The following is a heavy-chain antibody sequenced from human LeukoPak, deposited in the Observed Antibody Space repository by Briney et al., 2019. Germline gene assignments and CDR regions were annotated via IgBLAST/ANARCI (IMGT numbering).Heavy chain of an antibody. J-gene: IGHJ4*02. D-gene: IGHD3-22*01. Sequence: IPGGSLRLSCAASGFTFSSYSMNWVRQAPGKGLEWVSSISSSSSYIYYADSVKGRFTISRDNAKNSLYLQMNSLRAEDTAVYYCARDPSDYYDSSGYYQPNYYFDYWGQGTLVTVSS. CDR2: ISSSSSYI. CDR3: ARDPSDYYDSSGYYQPNYYFDY. V-gene: IGHV3-21*01. CDR1: GFTFSSYS.